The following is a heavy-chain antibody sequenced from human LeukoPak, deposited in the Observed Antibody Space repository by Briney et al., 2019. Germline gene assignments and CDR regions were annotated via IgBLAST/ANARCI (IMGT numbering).Heavy chain of an antibody. J-gene: IGHJ4*02. Sequence: GGSLRLSCTASGFTFGDYAMSWVRQAPGKGLEWVGFIRSKAYGGTTEYAASVKGRFTISRDDSKSIAYLQMNSLKTEDTAVYYCTRVWYYDFWSGYSPFDYWGQGTLVTVSS. CDR1: GFTFGDYA. CDR3: TRVWYYDFWSGYSPFDY. D-gene: IGHD3-3*01. CDR2: IRSKAYGGTT. V-gene: IGHV3-49*04.